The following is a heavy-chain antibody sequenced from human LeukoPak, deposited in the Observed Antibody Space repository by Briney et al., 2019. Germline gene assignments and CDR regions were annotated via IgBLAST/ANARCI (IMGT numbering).Heavy chain of an antibody. Sequence: ASVKVSCQASGYTFTTYDIPWVRQATGQGLEWMGWMNPNSGNTGYAPKFQDRITLTRVTSINTAYMELRSLRSEDTAVYYCARVPFPGDYWGQGTLVTVSS. J-gene: IGHJ4*02. CDR2: MNPNSGNT. V-gene: IGHV1-8*01. D-gene: IGHD3-10*01. CDR1: GYTFTTYD. CDR3: ARVPFPGDY.